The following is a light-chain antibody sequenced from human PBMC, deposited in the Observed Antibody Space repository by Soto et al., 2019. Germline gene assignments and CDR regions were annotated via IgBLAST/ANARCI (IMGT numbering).Light chain of an antibody. CDR1: QHISSW. V-gene: IGKV1-12*02. Sequence: DIQMTQSPSSVSASVGDRVTFTCRASQHISSWLAWYQQKPGKAPKLLIAVGYILRSGVPSRYNSSGHGPEFTLTISSLQPDDFTTYFCQQANTFPFTFGPGTRLEI. J-gene: IGKJ3*01. CDR3: QQANTFPFT. CDR2: VGY.